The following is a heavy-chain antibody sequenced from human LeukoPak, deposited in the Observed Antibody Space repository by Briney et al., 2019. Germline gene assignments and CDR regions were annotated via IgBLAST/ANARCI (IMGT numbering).Heavy chain of an antibody. CDR1: GGSISSSNW. Sequence: SETLSLTCAVSGGSISSSNWWSWVRQPPGKGLEWIGEIYHSGSTNYNPSLKSRVTISVDKSKNQFSLKLSSVTAADTAVYYCARGRSPNYDFWSGYFPNYYYYMDVWGKGTTVTVSS. D-gene: IGHD3-3*01. J-gene: IGHJ6*03. CDR3: ARGRSPNYDFWSGYFPNYYYYMDV. CDR2: IYHSGST. V-gene: IGHV4-4*02.